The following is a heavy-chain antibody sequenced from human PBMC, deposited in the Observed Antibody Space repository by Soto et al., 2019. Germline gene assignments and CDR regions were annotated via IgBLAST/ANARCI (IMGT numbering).Heavy chain of an antibody. CDR3: VKDRAPRDGYKTQPGS. D-gene: IGHD5-12*01. J-gene: IGHJ5*02. CDR1: GFTFIIYA. CDR2: VSTNGGTS. Sequence: GVSLRLSCSASGFTFIIYAMHWVRQAPGKGLEYVSAVSTNGGTSYYADSVKGRFTISRDNSRNTLYLQMNSLRPEDTAVYYCVKDRAPRDGYKTQPGSWGLGTLVTVSS. V-gene: IGHV3-64D*06.